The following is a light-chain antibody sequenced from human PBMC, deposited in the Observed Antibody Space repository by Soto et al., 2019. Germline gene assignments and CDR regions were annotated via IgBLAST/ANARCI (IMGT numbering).Light chain of an antibody. CDR1: QSVSSSY. V-gene: IGKV3-15*01. J-gene: IGKJ4*01. CDR2: GAS. CDR3: QQYNDWPLT. Sequence: EIVLTQSPGTLSLSPGERATLSCRASQSVSSSYLAWYQQKPGQAPRLLIYGASTRATGFPARFSGSGSGTEFTLTISSLQSEDFAVYYCQQYNDWPLTFGGGTKV.